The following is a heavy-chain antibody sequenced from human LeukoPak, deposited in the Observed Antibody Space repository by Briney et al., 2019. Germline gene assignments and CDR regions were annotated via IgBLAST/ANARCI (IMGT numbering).Heavy chain of an antibody. J-gene: IGHJ4*02. CDR3: ASGGFIAAAFDY. D-gene: IGHD6-13*01. CDR1: GFTFSSYS. V-gene: IGHV3-21*01. Sequence: PGGSLRLSCAASGFTFSSYSMNWVRQAPGKGLEWVLSISSSSSYIYYADSVKGRFTISRDNAKNSLYLQMNSLRAEDTAVYYCASGGFIAAAFDYWGQGTLVTVSS. CDR2: ISSSSSYI.